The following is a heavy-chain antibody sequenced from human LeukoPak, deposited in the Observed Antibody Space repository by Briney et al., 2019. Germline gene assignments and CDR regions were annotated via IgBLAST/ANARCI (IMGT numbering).Heavy chain of an antibody. CDR3: ARDGYYYASGPYYYMDV. CDR1: GGSISSYY. J-gene: IGHJ6*03. CDR2: IYTSGST. D-gene: IGHD3-10*01. Sequence: PSETLSLTCTVSGGSISSYYWSWIRQPPGKGLEWIGYIYTSGSTSYNPSLKSRLTMSVDTSKNQFSLKLSSVTAADTAVYYCARDGYYYASGPYYYMDVWGKGTTVTISS. V-gene: IGHV4-4*08.